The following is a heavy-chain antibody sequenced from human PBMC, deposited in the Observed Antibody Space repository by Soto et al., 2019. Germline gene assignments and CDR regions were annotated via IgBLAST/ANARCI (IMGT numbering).Heavy chain of an antibody. CDR2: ITGTGGNT. CDR3: ARIRGYWYGLDV. CDR1: GFNFSNYA. V-gene: IGHV3-23*01. Sequence: PGGSLRLSCAGSGFNFSNYAMTWVRQAPGKGLEWVSAITGTGGNTYYVDSVKGRFTSSRDNSKNMLYLQMNSLRVEDTAVYYCARIRGYWYGLDVWGQGTTVTVSS. J-gene: IGHJ6*02.